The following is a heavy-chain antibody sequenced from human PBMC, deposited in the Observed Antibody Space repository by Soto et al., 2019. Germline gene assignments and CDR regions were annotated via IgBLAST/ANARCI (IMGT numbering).Heavy chain of an antibody. CDR1: GGTFSSYA. J-gene: IGHJ6*02. V-gene: IGHV1-69*13. Sequence: AXVKVSCKASGGTFSSYAISWVRQAPGQWLEWMGGIIPIFGTANYAQKFQGRVTITADESTSTAYMELSSLRSEDTAVYYCASGRIEWSIPNYYYYGMDVWGQGTTVTVSS. D-gene: IGHD3-3*01. CDR2: IIPIFGTA. CDR3: ASGRIEWSIPNYYYYGMDV.